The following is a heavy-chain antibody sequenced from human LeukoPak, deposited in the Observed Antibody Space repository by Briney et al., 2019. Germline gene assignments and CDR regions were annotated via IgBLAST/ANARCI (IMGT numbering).Heavy chain of an antibody. V-gene: IGHV3-7*01. Sequence: GGSLRLSCVDSGITFSKYWMNWVRQAPGKGLEWVANMKHDGNEKHYADSVEGRFTISRDNAKSSLYLQMNNLRAEDTAVYYCARDLGHSGYDLYDYWGQGTLVTVSS. CDR2: MKHDGNEK. J-gene: IGHJ4*02. D-gene: IGHD5-12*01. CDR3: ARDLGHSGYDLYDY. CDR1: GITFSKYW.